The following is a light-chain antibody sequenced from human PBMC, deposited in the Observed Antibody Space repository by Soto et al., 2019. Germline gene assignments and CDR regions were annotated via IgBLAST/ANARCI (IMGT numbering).Light chain of an antibody. CDR1: QSVRSSY. Sequence: EIVLTQSPGTLSLSPGERATLSCRASQSVRSSYVAWYQQKPGQSPRRLIYATSTRATGVPDRFSGSGSGTDFTLTISRLEPEDFAVYYCQQYDGSDTFGQGTKLEIK. CDR3: QQYDGSDT. J-gene: IGKJ2*01. V-gene: IGKV3-20*01. CDR2: ATS.